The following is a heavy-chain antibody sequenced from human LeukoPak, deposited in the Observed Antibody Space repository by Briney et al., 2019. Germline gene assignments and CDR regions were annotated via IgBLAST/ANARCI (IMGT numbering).Heavy chain of an antibody. Sequence: GGSLRLSCAASGFTSTKCAMNWVRQAPGKGLEWVSVLIGSSGSTDYADSVKGRFTISRDNSKYTVFLQMNSLRAEDTAIYYCAKGAYDYIEIGYFDSWGQGTLVTVSS. V-gene: IGHV3-23*01. D-gene: IGHD5-12*01. J-gene: IGHJ4*02. CDR1: GFTSTKCA. CDR3: AKGAYDYIEIGYFDS. CDR2: LIGSSGST.